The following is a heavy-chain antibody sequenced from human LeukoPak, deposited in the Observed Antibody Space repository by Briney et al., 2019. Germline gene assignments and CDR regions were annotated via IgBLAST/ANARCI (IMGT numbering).Heavy chain of an antibody. V-gene: IGHV3-30*18. J-gene: IGHJ4*02. CDR1: GFTFSSYG. CDR2: ISYDGSNK. CDR3: AKEVSGYDY. D-gene: IGHD5-12*01. Sequence: GGSLRLSCAASGFTFSSYGMHWVRQAPGKGLEWVAVISYDGSNKYYADSVKGRFTISRDNSKNTLYLQMNSLRAEDTAVYYCAKEVSGYDYWGQGTLVTVSS.